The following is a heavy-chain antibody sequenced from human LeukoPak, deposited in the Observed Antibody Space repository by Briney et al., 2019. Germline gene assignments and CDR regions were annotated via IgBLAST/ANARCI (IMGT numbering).Heavy chain of an antibody. CDR3: ARDPYSGSYGDSYYYYMDV. Sequence: GGSLKLSCAASGFTFSSYSMNWVRQAPGKGLEWVSSISSSSSYIYYADSVKGRFTISRDNAKNSLYLQMNSLRAEDTAVYYCARDPYSGSYGDSYYYYMDVWGKGTTVTISS. V-gene: IGHV3-21*01. CDR1: GFTFSSYS. J-gene: IGHJ6*03. CDR2: ISSSSSYI. D-gene: IGHD1-26*01.